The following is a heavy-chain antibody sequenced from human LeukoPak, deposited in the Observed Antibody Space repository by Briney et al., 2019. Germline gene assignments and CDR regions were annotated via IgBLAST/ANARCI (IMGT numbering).Heavy chain of an antibody. Sequence: GGSLRLSCAASGFTFSSYGMHWVRQAPGKGLEWVAFIRYDGINKYYADSVKGRFTISRDNAKNSLYLQMNSLRAEDTALYYCGKDKADCSGGSCPLGDGMDVWGQGTTVTVSS. D-gene: IGHD2-15*01. CDR2: IRYDGINK. V-gene: IGHV3-30*02. CDR1: GFTFSSYG. CDR3: GKDKADCSGGSCPLGDGMDV. J-gene: IGHJ6*02.